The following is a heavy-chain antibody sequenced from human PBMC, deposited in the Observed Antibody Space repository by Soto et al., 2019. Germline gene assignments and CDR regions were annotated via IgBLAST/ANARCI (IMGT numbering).Heavy chain of an antibody. CDR1: GLALSNYW. Sequence: EVQLVESGGGLVQPGGSLRLSCVASGLALSNYWINWVRQAPGKGLEWVANIKQDGSEKNYVDSVKGRFTISRDNARNSLYLQMNSLRAEDTAAYYCAIETSTWSCWGQGTLVTVSS. J-gene: IGHJ4*02. D-gene: IGHD1-26*01. V-gene: IGHV3-7*05. CDR3: AIETSTWSC. CDR2: IKQDGSEK.